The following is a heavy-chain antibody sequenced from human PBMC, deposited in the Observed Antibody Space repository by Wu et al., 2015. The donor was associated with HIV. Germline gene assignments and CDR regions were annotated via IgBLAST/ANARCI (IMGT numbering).Heavy chain of an antibody. CDR3: ARVRASSSWGGFDP. CDR2: INPSGGST. CDR1: GYTFTSYN. V-gene: IGHV1-46*01. Sequence: QVQLVQSGAEVKKPGASVKVSCKASGYTFTSYNMHWVRQAPGQGLEWMGIINPSGGSTSYAQKFQGRVTMTRDTSTSTVYMELSSLRSEDTAMYYCARVRASSSWGGFDPWGQGTLGHRLL. J-gene: IGHJ5*02. D-gene: IGHD6-13*01.